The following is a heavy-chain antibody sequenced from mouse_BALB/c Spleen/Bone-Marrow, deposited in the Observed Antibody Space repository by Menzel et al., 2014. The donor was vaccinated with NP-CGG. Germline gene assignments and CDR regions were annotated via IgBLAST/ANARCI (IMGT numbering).Heavy chain of an antibody. CDR3: ARGAVAMDY. CDR1: GYSFISYW. CDR2: IDPSDSET. Sequence: QVQLQQSGPQLVRPGASVKISCKASGYSFISYWMHWVRQRPGQGLEWIGMIDPSDSETRINQKFKDKATLPVDKSSSTAYMQLSSPTFGDSAVYYCARGAVAMDYWGQGTSVTVSS. J-gene: IGHJ4*01. V-gene: IGHV1S126*01.